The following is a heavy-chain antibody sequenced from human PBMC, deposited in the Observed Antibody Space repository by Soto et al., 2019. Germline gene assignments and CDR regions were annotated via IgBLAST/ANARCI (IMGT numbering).Heavy chain of an antibody. D-gene: IGHD3-22*01. CDR1: GFTFSSYG. CDR3: AKEGFYDRTGYYPFDS. V-gene: IGHV3-30*18. J-gene: IGHJ4*02. CDR2: VSFDGRNK. Sequence: GGSLRLSCAASGFTFSSYGMHWVRQAPGKGLEWVAVVSFDGRNKYYAGSVEGRFTISRDNSKKTLYLHMNSLRAEDTAVYYCAKEGFYDRTGYYPFDSWGQGTLVTVSS.